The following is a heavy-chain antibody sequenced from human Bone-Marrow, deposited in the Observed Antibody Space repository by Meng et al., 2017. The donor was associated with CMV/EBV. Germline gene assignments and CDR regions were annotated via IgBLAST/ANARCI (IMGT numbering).Heavy chain of an antibody. CDR1: GYIFTSYY. V-gene: IGHV1-46*01. Sequence: ASVKVSCKASGYIFTSYYMHWVRQAPGEGLEWMGIINPSGGSTSYAQKFQGRVTMTRDTSTSTLYMELGSLRSEDTAVYYCARSNYDFWSGNYPDHWGPGTLVTVSS. J-gene: IGHJ4*02. D-gene: IGHD3-3*01. CDR2: INPSGGST. CDR3: ARSNYDFWSGNYPDH.